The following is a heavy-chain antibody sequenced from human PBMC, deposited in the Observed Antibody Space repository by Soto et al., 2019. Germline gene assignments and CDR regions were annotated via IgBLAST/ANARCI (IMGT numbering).Heavy chain of an antibody. CDR3: AREGEERGGDSFDI. CDR2: ISSSSSYI. J-gene: IGHJ3*02. D-gene: IGHD3-10*01. Sequence: GESLKISCAASGFTFSSYSMNWVRQAPGKGLEWVSSISSSSSYIYYADSVKGRFTISRDNAKNSLYLQMNSLRAEDTVVYDGAREGEERGGDSFDIWGQGTMVTVSS. V-gene: IGHV3-21*01. CDR1: GFTFSSYS.